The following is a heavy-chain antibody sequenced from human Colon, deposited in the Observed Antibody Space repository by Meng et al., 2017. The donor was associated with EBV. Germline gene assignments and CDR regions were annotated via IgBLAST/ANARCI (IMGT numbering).Heavy chain of an antibody. CDR2: INHSGSA. V-gene: IGHV4-34*02. D-gene: IGHD2-2*03. CDR1: GGSLSGYY. CDR3: ARTFGYCSNNNCPRTLGY. J-gene: IGHJ4*02. Sequence: QVQLQQWGAGLLKPSETLSLTRGVSGGSLSGYYWSWIRHFPGRTLEFIGDINHSGSANYNPSLRSRVTISVDTSKNQIFLNLHSVTAADTAVYHCARTFGYCSNNNCPRTLGYWGQGTLVTVSS.